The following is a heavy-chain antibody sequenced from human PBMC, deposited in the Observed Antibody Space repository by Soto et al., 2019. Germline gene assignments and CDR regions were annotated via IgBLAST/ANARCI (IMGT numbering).Heavy chain of an antibody. CDR1: GYSFTSYW. J-gene: IGHJ3*02. D-gene: IGHD3-22*01. V-gene: IGHV5-51*01. Sequence: GESLKISCKGSGYSFTSYWIGWVRQMPGKGLEWMGIIYPGDSDTRYSPSFQGQVTISADKSISTAYLQWSSLKASDTAMYYCARTNLGYYYDSSGYPLAFDIWGQGTMVTVS. CDR3: ARTNLGYYYDSSGYPLAFDI. CDR2: IYPGDSDT.